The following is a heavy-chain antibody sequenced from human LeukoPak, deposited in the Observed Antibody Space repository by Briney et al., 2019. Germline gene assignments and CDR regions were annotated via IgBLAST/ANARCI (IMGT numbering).Heavy chain of an antibody. J-gene: IGHJ5*02. Sequence: PGGSLRLSCSASGFTFSAYAMHWVRQAPGKRLEYVSAISPDGTSTYYADSVKGRFTISRDNSKNTLYLQMNSLRAEDTAVYYCARDRRGWFDPWGQGTLVTVSS. CDR2: ISPDGTST. CDR1: GFTFSAYA. V-gene: IGHV3-64*04. CDR3: ARDRRGWFDP.